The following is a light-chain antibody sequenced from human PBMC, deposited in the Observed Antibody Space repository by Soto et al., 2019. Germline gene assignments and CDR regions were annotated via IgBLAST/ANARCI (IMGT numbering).Light chain of an antibody. CDR3: SSYAGGNTGV. CDR2: EVS. V-gene: IGLV2-8*01. J-gene: IGLJ3*02. Sequence: QSALTQPPSASGSPGQSVTISCTGTSSDVGGHNYVSWYRQHPGEAPKLLIYEVSTRPSGVPDRFSGSKSFNTASLTVSGLQAEDEADYYCSSYAGGNTGVFGGGTKLTVL. CDR1: SSDVGGHNY.